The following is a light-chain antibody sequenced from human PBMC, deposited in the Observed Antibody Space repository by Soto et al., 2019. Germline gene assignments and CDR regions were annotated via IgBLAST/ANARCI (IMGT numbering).Light chain of an antibody. Sequence: EIVMTQSPATLSVSPGERATLSCRASQSVSRNLAWYQQKPGQAPRLLIYGASTRATDIPARFSGSGSGTEFTLTISSLQSEDFAVYHCQQYNAWPNTFCHGTKVEIK. V-gene: IGKV3-15*01. CDR1: QSVSRN. CDR2: GAS. CDR3: QQYNAWPNT. J-gene: IGKJ1*01.